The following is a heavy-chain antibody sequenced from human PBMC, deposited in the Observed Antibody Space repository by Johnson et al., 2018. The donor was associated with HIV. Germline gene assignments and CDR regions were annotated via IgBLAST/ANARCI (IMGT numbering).Heavy chain of an antibody. D-gene: IGHD6-13*01. CDR3: ARVEGGSSSNAFDI. CDR2: ISHDGSNK. J-gene: IGHJ3*02. Sequence: QVQLVESGGGLVQRGGSLRLSCAASGFTFSSYGMHWVRQAPGKGLEWVALISHDGSNKYYADSAKGRFTISRDNAENTLHLEMNSLRAEDTAVYYCARVEGGSSSNAFDIWGQGTMVTVSS. V-gene: IGHV3-30*03. CDR1: GFTFSSYG.